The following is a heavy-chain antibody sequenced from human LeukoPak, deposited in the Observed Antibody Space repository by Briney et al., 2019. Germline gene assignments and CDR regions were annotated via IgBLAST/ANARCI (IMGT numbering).Heavy chain of an antibody. CDR3: AREAEMATIGSYFDY. V-gene: IGHV1-69*05. CDR2: IIPIFGTA. J-gene: IGHJ4*02. CDR1: GGTFSSYA. D-gene: IGHD5-24*01. Sequence: SVKVSCKASGGTFSSYAISWARQAPGQGLEWMGGIIPIFGTANYAQKFQGRVTITTDESTSTAYMELSSLRSEDTAVYYCAREAEMATIGSYFDYWGQGTLVTVSS.